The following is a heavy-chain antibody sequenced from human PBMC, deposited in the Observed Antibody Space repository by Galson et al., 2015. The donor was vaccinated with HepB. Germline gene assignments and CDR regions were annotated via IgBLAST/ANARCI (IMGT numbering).Heavy chain of an antibody. D-gene: IGHD3-9*01. CDR1: GRSFSGYY. V-gene: IGHV4-34*01. J-gene: IGHJ6*02. CDR2: INHSGST. Sequence: LSLTCAVYGRSFSGYYWSWIRQPPGKGLEWIGEINHSGSTNYNPSLKSRVTISVDTSKNQFSLKLSSVTAADTAVYYCARGDILTGYYTGFSYYGMDVWGQGTTVTVSS. CDR3: ARGDILTGYYTGFSYYGMDV.